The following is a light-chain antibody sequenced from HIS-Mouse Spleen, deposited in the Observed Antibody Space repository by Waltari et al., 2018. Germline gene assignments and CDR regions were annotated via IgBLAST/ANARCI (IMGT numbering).Light chain of an antibody. V-gene: IGLV2-14*01. CDR3: SSYTSSSTV. J-gene: IGLJ2*01. CDR2: EVS. CDR1: SRDVGGYNY. Sequence: QSALTQPASVSGSPGQSITISCTGPSRDVGGYNYVSWYQQHPGKAPKLMIYEVSNRPSGVSNRYSGSKSGNTASLTISGLQAEDEADYYCSSYTSSSTVFGGGTKLTVL.